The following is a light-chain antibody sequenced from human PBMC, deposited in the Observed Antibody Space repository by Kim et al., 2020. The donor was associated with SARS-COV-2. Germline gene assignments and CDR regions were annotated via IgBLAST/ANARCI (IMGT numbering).Light chain of an antibody. CDR2: QDS. Sequence: GSPGQTASITCSGDKLGDKYACWYQQKPGQSPVLVIYQDSKRPSGIPERFSGSNSGNTATLTISGTQAMVEADYYCQAWDSSTAVFGGGTQLTVL. J-gene: IGLJ3*02. CDR3: QAWDSSTAV. CDR1: KLGDKY. V-gene: IGLV3-1*01.